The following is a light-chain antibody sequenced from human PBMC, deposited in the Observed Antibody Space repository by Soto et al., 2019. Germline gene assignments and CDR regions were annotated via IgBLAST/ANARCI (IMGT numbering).Light chain of an antibody. J-gene: IGLJ2*01. V-gene: IGLV1-44*01. CDR2: NNH. CDR3: ASWDDSLSGVL. Sequence: QSVLTQSPSASGTPGQRVTISSSGSSSNIGSNPVHWYQQLPGSAPKLLIHNNHQRPAGVPDRFSASKSGTSASLAIGGLQSEDEADYYCASWDDSLSGVLFGGGTKLTVL. CDR1: SSNIGSNP.